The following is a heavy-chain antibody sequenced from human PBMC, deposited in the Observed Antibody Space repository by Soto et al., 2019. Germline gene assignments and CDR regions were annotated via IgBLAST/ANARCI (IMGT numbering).Heavy chain of an antibody. CDR1: GFTFNSYR. CDR2: ISSSSSYI. CDR3: VNWFDT. J-gene: IGHJ5*02. Sequence: GSLRIPFLASGFTFNSYRMNWVRQAPGKGLEWVSSISSSSSYIYYADSVKGRFTISRDNAKNSLYLQMNSLRAEDTAVYYCVNWFDTWGQGTLVTISS. V-gene: IGHV3-21*01.